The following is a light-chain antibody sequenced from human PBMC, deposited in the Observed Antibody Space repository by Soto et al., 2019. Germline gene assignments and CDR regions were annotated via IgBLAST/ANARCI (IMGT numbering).Light chain of an antibody. J-gene: IGKJ1*01. CDR3: QQYTSYPWT. V-gene: IGKV1-5*01. CDR1: QSINTW. Sequence: DIQMTQSPSTLSASVGDRVTLTCRATQSINTWLAWYQQKAGKAPKLLIYDASSLESGVPSRFSGSGSGTEFTLTISSLQPDDFATYYCQQYTSYPWTFGQGTKVEIK. CDR2: DAS.